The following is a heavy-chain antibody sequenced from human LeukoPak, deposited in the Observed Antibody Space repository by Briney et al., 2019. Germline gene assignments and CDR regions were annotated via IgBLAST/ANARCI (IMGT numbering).Heavy chain of an antibody. Sequence: GGSLRLSCAASGFTFSSYGMHWVRQAPGKGLEWVAVIWYDGSNKYYADSVKGRFTISRDNSKNTLYLQMNSLRAEDTAVYYRAKGGRWIQLWDYWGQGTLVTVSS. CDR3: AKGGRWIQLWDY. CDR2: IWYDGSNK. V-gene: IGHV3-33*06. J-gene: IGHJ4*02. CDR1: GFTFSSYG. D-gene: IGHD5-18*01.